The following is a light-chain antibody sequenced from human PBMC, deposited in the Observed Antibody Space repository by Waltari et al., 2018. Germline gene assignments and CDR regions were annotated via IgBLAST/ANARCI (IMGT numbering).Light chain of an antibody. CDR1: NIGSYS. CDR2: YDS. Sequence: SYVLSQPPSVSVAPGETARNTWGGDNIGSYSGHWYPQNPGQAPGLVISYDSYRRPGIPERFSGSNSGNTATLTITRVEAGDEANYFCQVWHAAIDPGVFGTGTDVTVL. CDR3: QVWHAAIDPGV. V-gene: IGLV3-21*04. J-gene: IGLJ1*01.